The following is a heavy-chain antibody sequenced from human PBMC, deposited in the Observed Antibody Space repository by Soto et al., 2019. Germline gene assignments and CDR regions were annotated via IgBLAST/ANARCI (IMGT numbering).Heavy chain of an antibody. CDR3: ARGGYSSGWYYYYYMEV. CDR2: MNPNSGNT. J-gene: IGHJ6*03. D-gene: IGHD6-19*01. V-gene: IGHV1-8*01. Sequence: ASVKVCCKSSGYTFTSYDINWLRESPGQGLEWMGWMNPNSGNTGYAQKFQGRVTMTRNTSISTAYMELSSLRSEDTAVYYCARGGYSSGWYYYYYMEVWGKGTTVTVSS. CDR1: GYTFTSYD.